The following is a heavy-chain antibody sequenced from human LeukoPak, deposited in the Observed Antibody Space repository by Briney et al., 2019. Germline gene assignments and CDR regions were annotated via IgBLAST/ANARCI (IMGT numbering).Heavy chain of an antibody. CDR2: IIPIFGRG. J-gene: IGHJ4*02. CDR3: AKVGLVDSSGLPDY. D-gene: IGHD6-6*01. Sequence: SVKVSCKASGGSFSVYFINWVRQAPRQGLEWVGGIIPIFGRGKYAQDFQGRVTITADESTSTVYMELSSLRYEDTAVYYCAKVGLVDSSGLPDYWGQGTLVTVSS. V-gene: IGHV1-69*13. CDR1: GGSFSVYF.